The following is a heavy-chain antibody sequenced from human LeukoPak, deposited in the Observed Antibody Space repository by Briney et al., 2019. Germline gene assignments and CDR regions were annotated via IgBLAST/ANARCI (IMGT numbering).Heavy chain of an antibody. J-gene: IGHJ4*02. V-gene: IGHV4-59*01. CDR2: IYDRGST. CDR1: GGSISNYY. Sequence: SETLSLTCTVSGGSISNYYWSWIRQPAGKGLEWIGDIYDRGSTKYNPSLKSRVTISVDTSKNQFSLRLSSVTAADTAVYYCARGRTFDNWGQGTLVTVSS. CDR3: ARGRTFDN.